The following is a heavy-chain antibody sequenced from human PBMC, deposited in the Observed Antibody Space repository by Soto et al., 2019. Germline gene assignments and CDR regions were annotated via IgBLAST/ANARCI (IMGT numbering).Heavy chain of an antibody. CDR3: ARDRSSDWFDP. Sequence: GASVKVSCKASGGSFSNFGISWVRQAPGQGLEWMGGIVPVFGTANYAQRFRGRVTITADESTSTAYMELISLRSDDTAVYYCARDRSSDWFDPWGQGTLVTVSS. V-gene: IGHV1-69*13. CDR1: GGSFSNFG. CDR2: IVPVFGTA. D-gene: IGHD3-10*01. J-gene: IGHJ5*02.